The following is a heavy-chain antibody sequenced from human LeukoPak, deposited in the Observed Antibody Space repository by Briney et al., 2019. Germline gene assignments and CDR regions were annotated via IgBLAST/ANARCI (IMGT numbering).Heavy chain of an antibody. D-gene: IGHD1-26*01. CDR3: ARDYSGSYDSYDY. J-gene: IGHJ4*02. V-gene: IGHV1-69*08. CDR1: GGTFSSYT. CDR2: IIPILGRA. Sequence: GASVTVSCKASGGTFSSYTISWVRQAPGQGLEWMGMIIPILGRANYAQKFQGRVTITADKSTSTAYMKLRSLRSEDTAVYYCARDYSGSYDSYDYWGQGTLVTVSS.